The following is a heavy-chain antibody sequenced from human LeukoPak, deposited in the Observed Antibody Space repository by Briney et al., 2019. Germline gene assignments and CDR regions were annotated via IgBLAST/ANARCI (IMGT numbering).Heavy chain of an antibody. Sequence: GGSLRLSCAASGFTFSTYNMSWVRQAPGKGLEWVSSITSGGTYTYYADSVKGRFTTSRDNAKNSLSLQLSSLRAEDTAVYYCARGHYDILTASYKWTPDYWGQGILVTVSS. V-gene: IGHV3-21*06. CDR1: GFTFSTYN. CDR3: ARGHYDILTASYKWTPDY. J-gene: IGHJ4*02. CDR2: ITSGGTYT. D-gene: IGHD3-9*01.